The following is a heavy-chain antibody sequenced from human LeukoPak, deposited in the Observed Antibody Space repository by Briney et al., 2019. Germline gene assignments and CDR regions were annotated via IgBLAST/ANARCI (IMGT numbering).Heavy chain of an antibody. D-gene: IGHD6-6*01. CDR1: GYTFTVYY. J-gene: IGHJ4*02. Sequence: ASVTVSFTASGYTFTVYYMHWVRQAPGQGLEWMGWINPNSGGTNYAQKFQGRVTMTRDTSISTAYMELSRLRSDDTAVYYCARDAIAARPSGGDYWGQGTLVTVSS. CDR2: INPNSGGT. CDR3: ARDAIAARPSGGDY. V-gene: IGHV1-2*02.